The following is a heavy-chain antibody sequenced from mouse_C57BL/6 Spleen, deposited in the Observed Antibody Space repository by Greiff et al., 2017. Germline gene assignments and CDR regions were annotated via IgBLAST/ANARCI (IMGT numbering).Heavy chain of an antibody. J-gene: IGHJ1*03. CDR2: IWGGVST. CDR1: GFSLTSSG. V-gene: IGHV2-9*01. D-gene: IGHD1-1*01. CDR3: YKHADYGSTYWYFDV. Sequence: QVQLKESGPGLVAPSQSLSITCTVSGFSLTSSGVDWVRQPPGKGLEWLGVIWGGVSTNYNSAPMSRLSISKDNSKSQVFLQMNSLQTEDTAMYYCYKHADYGSTYWYFDVWGTGTTVTVSS.